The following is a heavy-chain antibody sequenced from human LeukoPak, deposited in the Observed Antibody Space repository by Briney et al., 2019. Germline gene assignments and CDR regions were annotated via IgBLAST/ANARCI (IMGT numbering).Heavy chain of an antibody. J-gene: IGHJ4*02. CDR1: EYTFTGYY. Sequence: ASVKVSCKASEYTFTGYYMHWVRQAPGQGLEWMGRINPNSGGTDYAQKFQGRVTMTRDTSISTAYMELSRLRSDDTAVYYCARHPSVAIFDYWGQGTLVTVSS. D-gene: IGHD5-12*01. CDR3: ARHPSVAIFDY. V-gene: IGHV1-2*06. CDR2: INPNSGGT.